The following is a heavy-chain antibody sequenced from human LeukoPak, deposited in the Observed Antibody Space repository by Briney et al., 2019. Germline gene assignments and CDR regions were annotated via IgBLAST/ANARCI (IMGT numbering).Heavy chain of an antibody. Sequence: ASVKVSRKSSVYTFSSYDINWVRQAAGQGPEGVGWMNPNSGNTAYAQNFQGRVIMTRNTSISTAYMELSSLRFEDTAVFYCAIRTSRGGSGSSYFDSWGQGTLVTVSS. CDR2: MNPNSGNT. J-gene: IGHJ4*02. CDR1: VYTFSSYD. CDR3: AIRTSRGGSGSSYFDS. D-gene: IGHD3-10*01. V-gene: IGHV1-8*01.